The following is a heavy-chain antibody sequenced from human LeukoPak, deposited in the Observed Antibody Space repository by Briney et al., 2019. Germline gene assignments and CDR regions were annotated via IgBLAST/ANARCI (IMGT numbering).Heavy chain of an antibody. CDR1: VYTHRNAY. Sequence: PGGSVRLSCAASVYTHRNAYMSCAPDAWGKGLECVGRIKSKSDGGTTDYAAPVKRSFPISRDDSKIPLYQQMNSLKTEDTSVYYCTTDFHCITIFGVVILFDYWGQGTPVTVSS. CDR2: IKSKSDGGTT. D-gene: IGHD3-3*01. CDR3: TTDFHCITIFGVVILFDY. V-gene: IGHV3-15*01. J-gene: IGHJ4*02.